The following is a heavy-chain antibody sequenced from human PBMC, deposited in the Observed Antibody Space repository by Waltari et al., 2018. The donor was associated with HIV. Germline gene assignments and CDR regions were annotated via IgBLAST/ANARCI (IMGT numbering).Heavy chain of an antibody. CDR2: VWHDGNNK. V-gene: IGHV3-33*01. J-gene: IGHJ6*03. D-gene: IGHD1-26*01. CDR3: ARDQWELLQSYYYYYMDV. Sequence: QVQLVESGGGVVQPGRSLRLSCAASGFGFITYGMHWVRQAPGKGLEWLAVVWHDGNNKYYADSVKGRFTISRDNLKNTLYLEMKSLRADDTALYYCARDQWELLQSYYYYYMDVWGKGTTVTVSS. CDR1: GFGFITYG.